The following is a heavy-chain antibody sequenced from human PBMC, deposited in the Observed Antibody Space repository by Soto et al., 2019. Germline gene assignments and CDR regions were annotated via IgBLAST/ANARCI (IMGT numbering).Heavy chain of an antibody. Sequence: QIQLVQSGAEVKKPGSSVKVSCKASGGTFSTYVISWVRQAPGQGLEWMGGIIPVFATTNYAQKFQGIVTITSDEFTITGYMALNSLRSEDTAVYYCPRGRMAGAATGFYYYGMAVWGQGT. CDR3: PRGRMAGAATGFYYYGMAV. J-gene: IGHJ6*02. CDR2: IIPVFATT. D-gene: IGHD2-15*01. CDR1: GGTFSTYV. V-gene: IGHV1-69*05.